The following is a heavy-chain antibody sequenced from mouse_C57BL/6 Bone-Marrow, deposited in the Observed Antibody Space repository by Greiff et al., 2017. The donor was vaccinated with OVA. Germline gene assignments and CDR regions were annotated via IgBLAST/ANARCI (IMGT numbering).Heavy chain of an antibody. D-gene: IGHD2-3*01. CDR2: IFPGSGST. CDR3: ARESYDPYYFDY. CDR1: GYTFTDYY. V-gene: IGHV1-75*01. Sequence: VKLVESGPELVKPGASVKISCKASGYTFTDYYINWVKQRPGQGLEWIGWIFPGSGSTYYNEKFKGKATLTVDKSSSTAYMLLSSLTSEDSAVYFCARESYDPYYFDYWGQGTTLTVSS. J-gene: IGHJ2*01.